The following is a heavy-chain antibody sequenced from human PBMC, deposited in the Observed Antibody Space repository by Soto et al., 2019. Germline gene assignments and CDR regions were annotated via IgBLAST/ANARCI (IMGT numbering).Heavy chain of an antibody. CDR2: IYSGGST. Sequence: GGSLRLSCAASGFTVSSNYMSWVRQAPGKGLEWVSVIYSGGSTYYADSVKGRFTISRDNSKNTLYLQMNSLRAEDTAVYYCARDLDILTGSPGVNWFDPWGQGTLVTVPQ. CDR1: GFTVSSNY. J-gene: IGHJ5*02. V-gene: IGHV3-66*01. CDR3: ARDLDILTGSPGVNWFDP. D-gene: IGHD3-9*01.